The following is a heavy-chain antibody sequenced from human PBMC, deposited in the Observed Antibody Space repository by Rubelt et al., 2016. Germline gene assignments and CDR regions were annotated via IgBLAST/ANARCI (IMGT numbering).Heavy chain of an antibody. CDR3: ARSPPWRTGPHGFDP. D-gene: IGHD1-14*01. CDR2: IYWNDDK. Sequence: QITLKESGPTLVKPTETLTLTCTFSGFSLDTSGMSVGWIRQPPGKALEWVALIYWNDDKRYSPSLRTRLTITKDTSKNLVILRLADMESVDTATYYCARSPPWRTGPHGFDPWGQGIRVTVSS. CDR1: GFSLDTSGMS. J-gene: IGHJ5*02. V-gene: IGHV2-5*01.